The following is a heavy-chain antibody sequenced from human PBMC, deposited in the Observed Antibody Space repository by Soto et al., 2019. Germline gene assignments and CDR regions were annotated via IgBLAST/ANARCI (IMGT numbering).Heavy chain of an antibody. D-gene: IGHD6-13*01. CDR1: GGSFSGYY. CDR3: ARGKIPQFGSSWKGYDY. CDR2: INHSGST. V-gene: IGHV4-34*01. J-gene: IGHJ4*02. Sequence: ETLSLTCAVYGGSFSGYYWSWIRQPPGKGLEWIGEINHSGSTNYNPSLKSRVTISVDTSKNQFSLKLSSVTAADTAVYYCARGKIPQFGSSWKGYDYWGQGTLVTVSS.